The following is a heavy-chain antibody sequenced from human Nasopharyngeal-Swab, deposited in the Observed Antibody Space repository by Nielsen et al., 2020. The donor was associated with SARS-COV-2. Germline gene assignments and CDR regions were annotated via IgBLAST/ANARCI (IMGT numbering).Heavy chain of an antibody. CDR1: GFTFSIYW. Sequence: GESLKISCAASGFTFSIYWMSWVRQAPGKGLEWVANVKQDGSERYYVDSVKGRFTISRENAKNSLYLQMNSLRAEDTAVYYCARDLGVMSDYWGQGTLVTVSS. CDR2: VKQDGSER. J-gene: IGHJ4*02. V-gene: IGHV3-7*03. CDR3: ARDLGVMSDY. D-gene: IGHD3-16*01.